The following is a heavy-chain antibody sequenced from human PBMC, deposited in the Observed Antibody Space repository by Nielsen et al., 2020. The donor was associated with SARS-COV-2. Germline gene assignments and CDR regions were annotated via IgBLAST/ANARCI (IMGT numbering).Heavy chain of an antibody. CDR1: GFTFSSYW. Sequence: GESLKISCAASGFTFSSYWMHWVRQAPGKGLVWVSRINSDGSSTSYADSVKGRFTISRDNAKNSLYLQMNSLRAEDTALYHCARDQSYCSSTGCLGEPYYGMDVWGQGTTVTVSS. V-gene: IGHV3-74*01. D-gene: IGHD2-2*01. CDR3: ARDQSYCSSTGCLGEPYYGMDV. CDR2: INSDGSST. J-gene: IGHJ6*02.